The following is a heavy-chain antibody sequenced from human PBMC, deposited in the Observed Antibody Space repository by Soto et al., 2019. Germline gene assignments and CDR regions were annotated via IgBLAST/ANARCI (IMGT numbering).Heavy chain of an antibody. CDR1: GGTFSSYA. CDR2: IIPIFGTA. Sequence: GASVKVSCKASGGTFSSYANSWVRQAPGQGLEWMGGIIPIFGTANYAQKFQGRVTITADESTSTAYMELSSLRSEDTAVYYCARESAAAGTHYYYYGMDVWGQGTTVTVSS. D-gene: IGHD6-13*01. J-gene: IGHJ6*02. CDR3: ARESAAAGTHYYYYGMDV. V-gene: IGHV1-69*13.